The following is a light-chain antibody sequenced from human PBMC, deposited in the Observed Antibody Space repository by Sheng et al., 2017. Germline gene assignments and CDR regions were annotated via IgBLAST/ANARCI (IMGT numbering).Light chain of an antibody. CDR1: QSVSSY. CDR3: QQRYTWPLT. J-gene: IGKJ4*01. V-gene: IGKV3-11*01. CDR2: DAS. Sequence: EIVLTQSPATLSLSPGERATLSCRASQSVSSYLAWYQQKRGQAPRLLIYDASNRASGIPARFSGSGSGTDFTLTISSLESEDFAVYYCQQRYTWPLTFGGGTKVEIK.